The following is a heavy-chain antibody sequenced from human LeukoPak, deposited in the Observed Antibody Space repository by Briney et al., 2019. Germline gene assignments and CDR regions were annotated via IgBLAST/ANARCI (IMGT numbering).Heavy chain of an antibody. CDR3: ARDLYYGSGRGTNYGMDV. V-gene: IGHV1-2*02. CDR2: INPNSGGT. CDR1: GYTFTGYY. D-gene: IGHD3-10*01. J-gene: IGHJ6*02. Sequence: ASVKVSCKASGYTFTGYYMHWVRQAPGQGLEWMGWINPNSGGTNYAQKFQGRVTMTRDTSISTAYMELSRLRSDDTAVYYCARDLYYGSGRGTNYGMDVWGQGTTFTVSS.